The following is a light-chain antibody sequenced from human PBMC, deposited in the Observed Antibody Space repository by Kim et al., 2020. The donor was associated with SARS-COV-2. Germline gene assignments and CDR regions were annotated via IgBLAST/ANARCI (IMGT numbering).Light chain of an antibody. J-gene: IGLJ2*01. CDR3: QSYNRDNVL. V-gene: IGLV6-57*03. Sequence: GKTVTISCTRSSGSIDDNYVQWYQQRPGGVPTTVIYEDDQRPSGVSDRFSGSIDNSSNSASLTISGLRPEDEADYYCQSYNRDNVLFGGGTQLTVL. CDR1: SGSIDDNY. CDR2: EDD.